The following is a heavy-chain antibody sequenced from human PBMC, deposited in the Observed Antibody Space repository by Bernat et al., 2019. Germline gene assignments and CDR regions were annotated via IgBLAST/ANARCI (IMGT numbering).Heavy chain of an antibody. J-gene: IGHJ4*02. CDR1: GYTLKEGA. CDR2: FDPEDGET. V-gene: IGHV1-24*01. Sequence: QVQLVQSGAEGKKRGEGGKGSCKVSGYTLKEGARHWVRQAPGKGIEWMGGFDPEDGETIYAQKFQGRVTMTEDTSTDTAYMELGSLRSEDTAVYYCATWLVGGGFDYWGQGTLVTVSS. D-gene: IGHD3-22*01. CDR3: ATWLVGGGFDY.